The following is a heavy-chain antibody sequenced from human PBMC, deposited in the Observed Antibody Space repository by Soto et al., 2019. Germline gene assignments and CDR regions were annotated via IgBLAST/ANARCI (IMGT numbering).Heavy chain of an antibody. D-gene: IGHD3-9*01. CDR1: GFTFGNYA. Sequence: QVQLVQSGGGVVQPGKSLRLSCVGSGFTFGNYAMYWVRQTPGKGLEWVAFISYDGSKRYHADSVKGQFIISRDNPKKTVYLQLDSLRPEDTAVYYCAKGGGAPGYPIDYWGQGTLVTVSS. V-gene: IGHV3-30*18. CDR2: ISYDGSKR. CDR3: AKGGGAPGYPIDY. J-gene: IGHJ4*02.